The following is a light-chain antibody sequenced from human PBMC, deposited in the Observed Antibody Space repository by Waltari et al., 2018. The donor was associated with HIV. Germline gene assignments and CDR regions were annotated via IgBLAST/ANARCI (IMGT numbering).Light chain of an antibody. V-gene: IGLV2-14*01. CDR1: SSDVGYSKY. Sequence: QSALTQPASVSGSPGQSITISCTGTSSDVGYSKYVSWYQQFPGKAPKLIIYEVSYRPSGVSNRFSGSKSGNTASLTISGLQAEDEADYYCISYTSSRTGVFGGGTKLTVL. CDR2: EVS. J-gene: IGLJ3*02. CDR3: ISYTSSRTGV.